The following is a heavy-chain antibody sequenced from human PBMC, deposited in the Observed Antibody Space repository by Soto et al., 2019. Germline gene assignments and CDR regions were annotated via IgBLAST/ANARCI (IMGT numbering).Heavy chain of an antibody. V-gene: IGHV4-30-4*01. Sequence: PSETLSLTCTVSGGSISSGDYYWSWIRQPPGKGLEWIGYIYYSGSTYYNPSLKSRVTISVDTSKNQFSLKLSSVTAADTAVYYCARGRRYCISTSCYVLDYWGQGTLVTVSS. CDR2: IYYSGST. CDR1: GGSISSGDYY. CDR3: ARGRRYCISTSCYVLDY. D-gene: IGHD2-2*01. J-gene: IGHJ4*02.